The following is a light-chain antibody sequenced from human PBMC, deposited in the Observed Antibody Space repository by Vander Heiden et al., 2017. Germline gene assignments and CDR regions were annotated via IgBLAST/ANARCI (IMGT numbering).Light chain of an antibody. Sequence: QAVLTQPSSLSASPGASTSLTCTLRSGINVGTYSMYWFQQKPGSPPQYLLRYKSDSDKQQGAGVPSRFSGSKDASANAGILLFSGLQSEDEADYHCMIWHSSTWVFGGGTKLTVL. J-gene: IGLJ3*02. CDR2: YKSDSDK. CDR1: SGINVGTYS. CDR3: MIWHSSTWV. V-gene: IGLV5-45*02.